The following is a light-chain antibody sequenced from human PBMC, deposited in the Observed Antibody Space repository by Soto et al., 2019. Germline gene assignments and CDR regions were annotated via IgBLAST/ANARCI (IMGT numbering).Light chain of an antibody. V-gene: IGKV3-15*01. CDR1: QSINNN. J-gene: IGKJ1*01. CDR3: QQYDNWLSWT. Sequence: EIVMTQSPATLSVSPGERATLSCRASQSINNNLAWYQQKPGQAPRLLIYDASTRVTGIPARFSGSGSGTEFTLSISSLQSEDFAVYYCQQYDNWLSWTFGQGTKVDIK. CDR2: DAS.